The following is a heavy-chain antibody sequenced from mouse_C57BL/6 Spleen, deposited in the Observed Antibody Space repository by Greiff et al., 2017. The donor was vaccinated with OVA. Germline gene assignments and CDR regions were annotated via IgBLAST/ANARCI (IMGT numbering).Heavy chain of an antibody. D-gene: IGHD2-2*01. Sequence: QVQLQQPGAELVKPGASVKLSCKASGYTFTSYWMQWVKQRPGQGLEWIGEIDPSDSYTNYNQKFKGKATLTVDTSSSTAYMQLSSLTSEDSAVYYCARGGDMVFAYWGQGTLVTVSA. CDR2: IDPSDSYT. J-gene: IGHJ3*01. CDR3: ARGGDMVFAY. CDR1: GYTFTSYW. V-gene: IGHV1-50*01.